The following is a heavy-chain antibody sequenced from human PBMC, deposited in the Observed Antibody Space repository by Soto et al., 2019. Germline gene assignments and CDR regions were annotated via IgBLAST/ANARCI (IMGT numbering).Heavy chain of an antibody. CDR2: ISGSGGST. D-gene: IGHD3-22*01. J-gene: IGHJ4*02. V-gene: IGHV3-23*01. CDR3: ASGRSGYYYYFDY. Sequence: AGGSLRLSCAASGFTFSSYAMSWVRQAPGKGLEWVSAISGSGGSTYYADSVKGRFTISRDNSKNTLYLQMSSLRAEDTAVYYCASGRSGYYYYFDYWGQGTLVTVSS. CDR1: GFTFSSYA.